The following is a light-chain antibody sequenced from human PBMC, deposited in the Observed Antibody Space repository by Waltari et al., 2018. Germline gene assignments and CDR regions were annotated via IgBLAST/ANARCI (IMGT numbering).Light chain of an antibody. CDR3: SSYAGTNNLL. Sequence: QSALTQPPSASGSPGQSVPLSCTGTSSDVGRYDYVSWYQHHPGKAPKLLIYGVTKRPSGGPDRFSGSKSGNTASLTISGLQTDDEAHYYCSSYAGTNNLLFGGGTKVTVL. CDR2: GVT. CDR1: SSDVGRYDY. J-gene: IGLJ2*01. V-gene: IGLV2-8*01.